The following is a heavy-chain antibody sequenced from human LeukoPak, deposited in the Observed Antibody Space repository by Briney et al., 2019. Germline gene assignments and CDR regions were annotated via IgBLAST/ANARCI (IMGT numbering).Heavy chain of an antibody. CDR3: ARGYGGNSAAFDI. J-gene: IGHJ3*02. CDR1: GFTFRSFG. V-gene: IGHV3-30*03. D-gene: IGHD4-23*01. Sequence: GGSLRLSCLASGFTFRSFGMHWVRQAPGTGLEWVALISYDGSNKSYADSVKGRFTISRDNSKNILYLQMNGLRVEDTAVYFCARGYGGNSAAFDIWGQGTMVTVSS. CDR2: ISYDGSNK.